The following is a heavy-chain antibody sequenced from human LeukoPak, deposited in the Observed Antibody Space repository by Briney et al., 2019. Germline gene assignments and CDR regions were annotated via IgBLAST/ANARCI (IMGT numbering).Heavy chain of an antibody. Sequence: PGGSLRLSCAASGFTFDDYAMHWVRQAPGKGLEWVSLISGDGGSTYYADSVKGRFTISRDNSKNSLYLQMNSLRTEDTALYYCAKDDGDYYDSSGSWLDPWGQGTLVTVSS. CDR3: AKDDGDYYDSSGSWLDP. V-gene: IGHV3-43*02. CDR1: GFTFDDYA. CDR2: ISGDGGST. D-gene: IGHD3-22*01. J-gene: IGHJ5*02.